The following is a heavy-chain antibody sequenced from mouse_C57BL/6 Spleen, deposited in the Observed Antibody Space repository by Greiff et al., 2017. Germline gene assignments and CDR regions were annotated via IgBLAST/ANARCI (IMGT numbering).Heavy chain of an antibody. Sequence: EVQLVESEGGLVQPGSSMKLSCTASGFTFSDYYMAWVRQVPEKGLEWVANINYDGSSTYYLDSLKSRFIISRDNAKNILYLQMSSLKSEDTATYYCAREGDGIFDYWGQGTTLTVSS. J-gene: IGHJ2*01. CDR1: GFTFSDYY. CDR3: AREGDGIFDY. D-gene: IGHD2-1*01. CDR2: INYDGSST. V-gene: IGHV5-16*01.